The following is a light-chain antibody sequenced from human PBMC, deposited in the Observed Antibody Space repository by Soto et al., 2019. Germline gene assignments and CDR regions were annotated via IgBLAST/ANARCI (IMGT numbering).Light chain of an antibody. Sequence: QSVLTQPASVSGSPGQSITISCTGTSSDVGSYNLVSWYQQLPGKAPKLMISEVSKRPSGVSDRFSGSKSGNTASLTISGLQAEDEADYYCCSYAGSRTFVFGGGTQLTVL. CDR2: EVS. CDR3: CSYAGSRTFV. CDR1: SSDVGSYNL. V-gene: IGLV2-23*02. J-gene: IGLJ7*01.